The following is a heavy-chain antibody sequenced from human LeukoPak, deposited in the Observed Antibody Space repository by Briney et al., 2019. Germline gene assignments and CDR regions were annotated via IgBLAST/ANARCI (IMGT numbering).Heavy chain of an antibody. CDR3: ASTRGYSYDHTGYCGGDCYYYFDY. V-gene: IGHV1-69*13. CDR1: GGTFSSYA. CDR2: LIPIFGTA. J-gene: IGHJ4*02. Sequence: ASVKVSCKASGGTFSSYAISWVRQAPGQGLEWMGGLIPIFGTAHYAQKFQGRVTITADESTSTAYMELSSLRSEDTAVYYCASTRGYSYDHTGYCGGDCYYYFDYWGQGTLVTVSS. D-gene: IGHD2-21*01.